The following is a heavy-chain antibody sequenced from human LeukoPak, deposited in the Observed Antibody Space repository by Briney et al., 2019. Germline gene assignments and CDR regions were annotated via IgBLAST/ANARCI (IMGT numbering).Heavy chain of an antibody. CDR3: ASSYSSGWADY. CDR2: IIPILGIA. D-gene: IGHD6-19*01. Sequence: SVKVSCMASGGTFSSYAISWVRQAPGQGLEWMGRIIPILGIANYAQKFQGRVTITADKSTSTAYMELSSLRSEDTAVYYCASSYSSGWADYWGQGTLVTVSS. CDR1: GGTFSSYA. V-gene: IGHV1-69*04. J-gene: IGHJ4*02.